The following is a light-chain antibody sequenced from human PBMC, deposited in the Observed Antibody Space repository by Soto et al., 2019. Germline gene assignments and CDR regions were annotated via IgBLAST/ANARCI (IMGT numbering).Light chain of an antibody. V-gene: IGLV2-14*01. CDR1: SSDVGGYNY. Sequence: QSALTQPASVSGSPGQSITISCTGTSSDVGGYNYVSWYQQHPGKAPKLMIYEVSNRPSGVSNRFSGSKSSNTASLTISGLQAEDEADYFCGSFTTSSLGLFGSGTKVTVL. CDR2: EVS. J-gene: IGLJ1*01. CDR3: GSFTTSSLGL.